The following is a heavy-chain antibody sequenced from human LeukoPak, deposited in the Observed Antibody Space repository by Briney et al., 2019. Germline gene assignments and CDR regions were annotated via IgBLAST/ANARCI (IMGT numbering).Heavy chain of an antibody. V-gene: IGHV3-30*02. CDR1: GFTFSSYG. CDR3: AKDLSSVVVVAATPFGY. Sequence: PGGSLRLSCAASGFTFSSYGMHWVRQAPGKGLEWVAFIRYDGSNKYYADPVKGRFTISRDNSKNTLYLQMNSLRAEDTAVYYCAKDLSSVVVVAATPFGYWGQGTLVTVSS. D-gene: IGHD2-15*01. CDR2: IRYDGSNK. J-gene: IGHJ4*02.